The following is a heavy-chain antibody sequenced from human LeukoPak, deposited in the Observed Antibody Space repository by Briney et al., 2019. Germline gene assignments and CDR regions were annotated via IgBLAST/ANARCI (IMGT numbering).Heavy chain of an antibody. V-gene: IGHV4-59*01. D-gene: IGHD3-9*01. CDR3: ARDGRYFDWFSTPDAFDI. CDR2: IYYSGST. CDR1: GGSISSYY. J-gene: IGHJ3*02. Sequence: SETLSLTCTVSGGSISSYYWSWIRQPPGKGLEWIGYIYYSGSTNYNPSLKSRVTISVDSSKNQYSLKLSSVTDADTAVYYCARDGRYFDWFSTPDAFDIWGQGTMVTVSS.